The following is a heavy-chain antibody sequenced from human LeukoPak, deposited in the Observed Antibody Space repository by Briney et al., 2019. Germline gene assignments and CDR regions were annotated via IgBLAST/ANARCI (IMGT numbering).Heavy chain of an antibody. D-gene: IGHD3-9*01. CDR2: ISGSGGST. J-gene: IGHJ6*02. CDR3: ALVLTGYHYYYYYGMDV. CDR1: GFTFSSYA. V-gene: IGHV3-23*01. Sequence: GGSLRLSCAASGFTFSSYAMSWVRQAPGKGLEWVSAISGSGGSTYYADSVKGRFTISRDNSKNTLYLQTNSLRAEDTAVYYCALVLTGYHYYYYYGMDVWGQGTTVTVSS.